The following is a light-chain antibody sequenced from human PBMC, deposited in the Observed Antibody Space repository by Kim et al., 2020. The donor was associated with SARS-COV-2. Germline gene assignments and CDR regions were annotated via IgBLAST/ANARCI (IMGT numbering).Light chain of an antibody. CDR2: GYN. J-gene: IGLJ2*01. CDR3: AAWDDNLNGVG. CDR1: FSNVGRNT. V-gene: IGLV1-44*01. Sequence: ELTQPPSASGTPGQRVTISCSGSFSNVGRNTVNWCQQLPGTAPKLLIFGYNQRPSGVPDRFSGSKSGTSASLAISGLQSEDEADYYCAAWDDNLNGVGFGGGTQLTVL.